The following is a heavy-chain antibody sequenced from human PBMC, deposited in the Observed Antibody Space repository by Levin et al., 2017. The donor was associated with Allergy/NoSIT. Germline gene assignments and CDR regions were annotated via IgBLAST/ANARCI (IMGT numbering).Heavy chain of an antibody. CDR3: ARGKGYSSSRVAFDS. CDR1: GDSISSSPYC. Sequence: PSETLSLTCSVSGDSISSSPYCWGWVRQPPGKGLEWIGTIYNSGTTYSNPSPKSRVTISVDTSKNQFSLKLSSVTAADTAVYYCARGKGYSSSRVAFDSWGQGTMVTVSS. V-gene: IGHV4-39*07. D-gene: IGHD6-6*01. J-gene: IGHJ3*02. CDR2: IYNSGTT.